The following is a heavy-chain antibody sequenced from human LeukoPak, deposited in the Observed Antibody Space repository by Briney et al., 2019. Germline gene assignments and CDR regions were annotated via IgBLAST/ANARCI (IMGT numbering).Heavy chain of an antibody. CDR3: ARDSPYSSSWHRFDP. V-gene: IGHV4-38-2*02. D-gene: IGHD6-13*01. CDR1: GYSISSGYY. CDR2: IYHSGST. J-gene: IGHJ5*02. Sequence: PSETLSLTCTVSGYSISSGYYWGWIRQPPGKGLEWIGSIYHSGSTYYNPSLKSRVTISVDTSKNQFSLKLSSVTAADTAVYYCARDSPYSSSWHRFDPWGQGTLVTVSS.